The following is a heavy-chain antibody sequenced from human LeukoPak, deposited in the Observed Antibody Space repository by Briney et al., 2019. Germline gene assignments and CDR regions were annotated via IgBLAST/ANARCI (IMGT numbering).Heavy chain of an antibody. V-gene: IGHV4-39*07. CDR1: GGPISSSSYY. CDR2: IYYSGST. D-gene: IGHD4-11*01. CDR3: ARDDGLQQLPFDY. Sequence: SETLSLTCTVSGGPISSSSYYWGWIRQPPGKGLEWIGSIYYSGSTYYNPSLKSRVTISVDTSKNQFSLKLSSVTAADTAVYYCARDDGLQQLPFDYWGQGTLVTVSS. J-gene: IGHJ4*02.